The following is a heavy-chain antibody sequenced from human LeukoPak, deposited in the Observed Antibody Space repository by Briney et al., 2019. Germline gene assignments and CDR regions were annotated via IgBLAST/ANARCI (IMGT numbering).Heavy chain of an antibody. Sequence: ASVKVSCKASGYTFTSYYMHWVRQAPGQGLEWMGIINPSGGSTSYAQKFQGRVTMTRDTSTSTVYMELSSLRSEDTAVYYCARVNYYDSSGYYAYGMDVWGQGTTVTVSS. J-gene: IGHJ6*02. CDR3: ARVNYYDSSGYYAYGMDV. CDR1: GYTFTSYY. CDR2: INPSGGST. D-gene: IGHD3-22*01. V-gene: IGHV1-46*01.